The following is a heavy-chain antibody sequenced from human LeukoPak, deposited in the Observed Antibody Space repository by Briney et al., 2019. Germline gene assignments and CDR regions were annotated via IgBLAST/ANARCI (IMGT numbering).Heavy chain of an antibody. Sequence: GGSLRLSCAASGFTFSNYGMHWVRQAPGKGLEWVAVIPYDGSNKYYADSVKGRFTISRDNSKNTLYLQMNSLRAEDTAVYYCANNAIEYQLLYVDYWGQGTLVTVSS. V-gene: IGHV3-30*18. J-gene: IGHJ4*02. D-gene: IGHD2-2*01. CDR3: ANNAIEYQLLYVDY. CDR2: IPYDGSNK. CDR1: GFTFSNYG.